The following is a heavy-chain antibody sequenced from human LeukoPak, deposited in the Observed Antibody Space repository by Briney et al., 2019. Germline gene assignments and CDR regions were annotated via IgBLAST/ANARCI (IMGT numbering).Heavy chain of an antibody. D-gene: IGHD2-21*02. Sequence: ASVKVSCKASGYTFTSYDINWVRQATGQGLEWMGWMNPNSGNTGYAQKFQGRVTMTRNTSISTAYMELSSLRSEDTAVYYCVRTPIVVVTARTDKYYYYMDVWGKGTTVTVSS. J-gene: IGHJ6*03. CDR2: MNPNSGNT. V-gene: IGHV1-8*01. CDR1: GYTFTSYD. CDR3: VRTPIVVVTARTDKYYYYMDV.